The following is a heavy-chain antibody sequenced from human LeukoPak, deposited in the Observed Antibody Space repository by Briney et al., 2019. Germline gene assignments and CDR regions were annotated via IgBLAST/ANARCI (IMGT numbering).Heavy chain of an antibody. J-gene: IGHJ4*02. CDR3: ARVIQYRPSSYFDY. CDR1: GYTFTGYY. Sequence: GASVKVSCKASGYTFTGYYMHWVRQAPGQGLEWMGIINPSGGSTTCAQKFQGRVTMTRDMPTSTVYMELSSLRSEDTAVYYCARVIQYRPSSYFDYWGQGTLVTVSS. CDR2: INPSGGST. V-gene: IGHV1-46*01. D-gene: IGHD3-16*01.